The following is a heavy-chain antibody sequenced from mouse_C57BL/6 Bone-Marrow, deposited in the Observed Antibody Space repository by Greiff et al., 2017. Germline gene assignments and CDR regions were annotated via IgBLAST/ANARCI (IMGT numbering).Heavy chain of an antibody. CDR2: LDPEDGDT. D-gene: IGHD1-1*01. CDR1: GFNITDYY. J-gene: IGHJ2*01. CDR3: TPDDSGSSFHCDY. Sequence: VQLQQSGAELVRPGASVKLSCTASGFNITDYYMHWVTQRPKQGLEWIGWLDPEDGDTEYASKFQGQATITADTASNPAYLQLSSLTSEDTAVYDCTPDDSGSSFHCDYWGQGTTRTVSS. V-gene: IGHV14-4*01.